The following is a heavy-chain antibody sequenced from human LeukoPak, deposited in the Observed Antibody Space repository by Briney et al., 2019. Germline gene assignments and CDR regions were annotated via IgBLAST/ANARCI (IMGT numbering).Heavy chain of an antibody. V-gene: IGHV4-4*02. Sequence: SETLSLTCAVSGGSISSSNWWSWVRPPPGKGLEWIGEIYHSGSTNYNPSLKSRVTISVDKSKNQFSLKLISVTAADTAVYYCARWDYGSGSYKWDYWGQGTLVTVSS. J-gene: IGHJ4*02. CDR3: ARWDYGSGSYKWDY. CDR1: GGSISSSNW. D-gene: IGHD3-10*01. CDR2: IYHSGST.